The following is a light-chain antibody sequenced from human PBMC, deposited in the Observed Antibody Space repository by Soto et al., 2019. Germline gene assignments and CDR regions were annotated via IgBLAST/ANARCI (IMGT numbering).Light chain of an antibody. CDR3: QSSDRSRSGFLV. CDR1: NSNIGAGYD. CDR2: GKS. Sequence: QSVLTQPPSVSGAPGQRVTISCTGSNSNIGAGYDVHWYQHLPGTAPKLLIYGKSNRPSGVPDRFSGSTSGTSASLVITGLQAEDEADYYCQSSDRSRSGFLVFGTGTKVTVL. J-gene: IGLJ1*01. V-gene: IGLV1-40*01.